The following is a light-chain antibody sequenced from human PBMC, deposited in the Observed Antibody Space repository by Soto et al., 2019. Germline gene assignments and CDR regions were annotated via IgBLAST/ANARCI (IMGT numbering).Light chain of an antibody. CDR2: KAS. J-gene: IGKJ1*01. CDR3: QQYNXRRT. Sequence: DIHMTQSPSTLSASVGDRVTITCRASHSISSWLACHQQKPGKAPKLLISKASSLESGVPSRFSGSGSGTEFTLTISRLQPDDFATYYCQQYNXRRTCGKGTKV. CDR1: HSISSW. V-gene: IGKV1-5*03.